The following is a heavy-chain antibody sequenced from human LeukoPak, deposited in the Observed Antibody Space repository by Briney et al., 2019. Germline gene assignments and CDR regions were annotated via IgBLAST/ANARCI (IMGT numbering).Heavy chain of an antibody. CDR3: ARYGSGTSYITNYFDY. Sequence: GGSLRFSCAASGFTFSSYSMNWVRRAPGKGLEWVSYITSDSRTIYYADSVKGRFTISRDNAKNSLYLQMKSLRDEDTAVYYCARYGSGTSYITNYFDYWGEGTLVSVCS. CDR1: GFTFSSYS. D-gene: IGHD3-10*01. CDR2: ITSDSRTI. V-gene: IGHV3-48*02. J-gene: IGHJ4*02.